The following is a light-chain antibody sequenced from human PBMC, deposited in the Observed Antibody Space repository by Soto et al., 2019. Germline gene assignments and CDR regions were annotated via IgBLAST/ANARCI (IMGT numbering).Light chain of an antibody. V-gene: IGKV3D-15*01. CDR2: GAS. CDR1: QSVSNN. J-gene: IGKJ1*01. Sequence: EIVLTQSPGTLSLSPGERATLSCRASQSVSNNYLAWYQQKPGQAPRLLIYGASNRATGIPDRFSGRGSGTEFTLTITSLQSEDFAVYYCQQYNDWLWTFGQGTKVDIK. CDR3: QQYNDWLWT.